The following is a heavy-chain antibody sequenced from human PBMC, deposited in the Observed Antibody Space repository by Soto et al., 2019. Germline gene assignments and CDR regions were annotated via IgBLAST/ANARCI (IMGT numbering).Heavy chain of an antibody. D-gene: IGHD2-2*01. CDR3: ARDTGCISTSWYVAPYFDY. CDR2: TYYRSKWYN. Sequence: PSQTLSLTCAISGDSVSSNSAAWNWIRQSPSRGLEWLGRTYYRSKWYNDYAVSVKSRITINPDTSKNQFSLQLNSVTPEDTAVYYCARDTGCISTSWYVAPYFDYWGQVTLVTVSS. V-gene: IGHV6-1*01. J-gene: IGHJ4*02. CDR1: GDSVSSNSAA.